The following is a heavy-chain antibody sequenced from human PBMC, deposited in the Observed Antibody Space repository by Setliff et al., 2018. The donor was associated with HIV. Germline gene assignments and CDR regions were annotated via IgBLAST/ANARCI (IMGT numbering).Heavy chain of an antibody. J-gene: IGHJ4*02. V-gene: IGHV3-48*01. D-gene: IGHD6-19*01. CDR1: GFSFSSYT. CDR3: ARVGSSGWYGEKGFDY. CDR2: ISSSSSTI. Sequence: PGGSLRLSCEASGFSFSSYTMHWVRQAPGKGLEWISYISSSSSTIYYADSVKGRFTIYSDNAKNSLYLQMNSLRAEDTAVYYCARVGSSGWYGEKGFDYWGQGTLVTVSS.